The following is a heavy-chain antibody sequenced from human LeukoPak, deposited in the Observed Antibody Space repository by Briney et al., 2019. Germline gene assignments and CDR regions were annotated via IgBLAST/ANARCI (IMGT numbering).Heavy chain of an antibody. Sequence: GESLKISCRGSGDSFTSYWIGWVRQMPGKGLEWMGIIYPGDSDTRYSPSFQGQVTISADKSISTAYLQWSSLKASDTAMYYCARHSVTMVRGVMDRWFDPWGQGTLVTVSS. D-gene: IGHD3-10*01. CDR2: IYPGDSDT. CDR1: GDSFTSYW. V-gene: IGHV5-51*01. J-gene: IGHJ5*02. CDR3: ARHSVTMVRGVMDRWFDP.